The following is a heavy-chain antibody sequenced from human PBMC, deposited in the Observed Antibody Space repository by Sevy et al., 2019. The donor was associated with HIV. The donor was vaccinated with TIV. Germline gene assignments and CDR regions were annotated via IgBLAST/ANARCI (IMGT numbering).Heavy chain of an antibody. D-gene: IGHD2-2*01. V-gene: IGHV1-69*05. Sequence: ASVKVSCKASGGTFSSYAISWVRQAPGQGLEWMGGIIPIFGTANYAKKFQGRVTITKDESTSTAYMELSSLRAEDTAVYYCAREEDCSSTSGHNSGGFDYWGQGTLVTVSS. CDR3: AREEDCSSTSGHNSGGFDY. J-gene: IGHJ4*02. CDR1: GGTFSSYA. CDR2: IIPIFGTA.